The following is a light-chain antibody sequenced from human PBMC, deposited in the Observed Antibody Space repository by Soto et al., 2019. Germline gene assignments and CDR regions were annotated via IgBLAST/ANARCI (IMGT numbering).Light chain of an antibody. CDR2: GAS. CDR1: QSVSSSY. V-gene: IGKV3-20*01. CDR3: QQYGSSLTWT. Sequence: EIVLTQSPGTLSLSPGERATLSCRASQSVSSSYLAWYQQKPCQAPRLLIYGASSRATGIPDRFSGSGSGTDFTLTISRLEPEDFAVYYCQQYGSSLTWTFGQGTKWIS. J-gene: IGKJ1*01.